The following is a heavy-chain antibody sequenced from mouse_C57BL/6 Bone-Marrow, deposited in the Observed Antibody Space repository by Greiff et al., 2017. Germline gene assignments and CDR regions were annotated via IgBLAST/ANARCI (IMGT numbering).Heavy chain of an antibody. Sequence: EVQGVESGGGLVQPKGSLKLSCAASGFSFNTYAMNWVRQAPGKGLEWVARIRSKSNNYATYYADSVKDRFTISRDDSESMLYLQMNNLKTEDTAMYYCVSIYDGAMDYWGQGTSVTVSS. D-gene: IGHD2-3*01. CDR1: GFSFNTYA. J-gene: IGHJ4*01. V-gene: IGHV10-1*01. CDR2: IRSKSNNYAT. CDR3: VSIYDGAMDY.